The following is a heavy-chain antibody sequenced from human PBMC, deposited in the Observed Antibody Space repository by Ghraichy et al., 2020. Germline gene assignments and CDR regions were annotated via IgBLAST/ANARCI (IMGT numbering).Heavy chain of an antibody. V-gene: IGHV4-39*02. Sequence: SETLSLTCSVSGDSISSRSYYWGFIRQSPGKGLEWIGSISYGANAYYNPSLKSRVTISLDTSKNHFSLNLNSVTAADTAVYYCATAQWLVYYFDYWGQGSLVTVSS. CDR1: GDSISSRSYY. CDR2: ISYGANA. CDR3: ATAQWLVYYFDY. J-gene: IGHJ4*02. D-gene: IGHD6-19*01.